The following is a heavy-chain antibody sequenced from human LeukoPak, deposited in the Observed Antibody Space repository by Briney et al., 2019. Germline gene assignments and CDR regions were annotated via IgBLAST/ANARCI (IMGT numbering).Heavy chain of an antibody. CDR3: AREGPTYYDILTGYYNVKAFDI. CDR1: GYSISSGYY. D-gene: IGHD3-9*01. J-gene: IGHJ3*02. Sequence: SETLSLTCTVSGYSISSGYYWGWIRQPPGKGLEWIGSIYHSGSTYYNPSLKSRVTISVDTSKSQFSLKLSSVTAADTAVYYCAREGPTYYDILTGYYNVKAFDIWGQGTMVTVSS. V-gene: IGHV4-38-2*02. CDR2: IYHSGST.